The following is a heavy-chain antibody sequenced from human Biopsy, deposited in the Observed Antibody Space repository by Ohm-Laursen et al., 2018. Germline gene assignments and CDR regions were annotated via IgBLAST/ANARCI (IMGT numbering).Heavy chain of an antibody. CDR3: AKFEGDPTPSYYFDY. V-gene: IGHV3-23*01. CDR1: GFSFSDYA. J-gene: IGHJ4*02. Sequence: GSLRLSCAASGFSFSDYAMSWVRQAPGKGLEWVAGIYGGGLGTYYADSVKGRFSISRDNSEDTLYLHMNSLRAEDTAVYFCAKFEGDPTPSYYFDYWGQGTLVTVSS. D-gene: IGHD3-10*01. CDR2: IYGGGLGT.